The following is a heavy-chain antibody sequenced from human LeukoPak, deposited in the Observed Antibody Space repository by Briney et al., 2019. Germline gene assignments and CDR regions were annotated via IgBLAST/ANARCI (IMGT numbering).Heavy chain of an antibody. CDR1: GFTFSSYP. CDR3: AKADLGYCSGGSCYYAFDY. Sequence: PGGSLRLSCAASGFTFSSYPMSWVRQAPRKGLEGGSGISGSGSSTYYSDSLKGRFTISRDNSKNTLYLQMNSLRAEDTAVYYCAKADLGYCSGGSCYYAFDYWGQGTLVTVSS. J-gene: IGHJ4*02. D-gene: IGHD2-15*01. CDR2: ISGSGSST. V-gene: IGHV3-23*01.